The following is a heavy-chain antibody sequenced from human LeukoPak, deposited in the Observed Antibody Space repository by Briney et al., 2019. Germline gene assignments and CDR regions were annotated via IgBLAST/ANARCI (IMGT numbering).Heavy chain of an antibody. V-gene: IGHV1-69*13. J-gene: IGHJ4*02. CDR1: GGTFSSYA. CDR2: IIPIFGTA. D-gene: IGHD6-13*01. Sequence: SVKVSCKASGGTFSSYAISWVRQAPGQGLEWMGGIIPIFGTANYAQKFQGRATITADESTSTAYMELSSLRSEDTAVYYCARSPSGYSSSWYYFDYWGQGTLVTVSS. CDR3: ARSPSGYSSSWYYFDY.